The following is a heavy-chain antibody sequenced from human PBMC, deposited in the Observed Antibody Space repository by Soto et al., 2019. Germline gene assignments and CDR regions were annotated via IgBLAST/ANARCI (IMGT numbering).Heavy chain of an antibody. CDR2: INPNSGGT. D-gene: IGHD3-3*01. J-gene: IGHJ4*02. CDR3: TTLTIFGVARQVDY. CDR1: GYTFTGHY. V-gene: IGHV1-2*02. Sequence: AAVKISSKASGYTFTGHYMHWVRQATGHGLEWTGWINPNSGGTNYAQKCQGRLTMTGDTSNNTAYMELSSPTSDDTAVYYCTTLTIFGVARQVDYGGQGTPVPVFS.